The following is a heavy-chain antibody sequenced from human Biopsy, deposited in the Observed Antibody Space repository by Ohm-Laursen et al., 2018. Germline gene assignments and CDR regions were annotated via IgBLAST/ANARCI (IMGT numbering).Heavy chain of an antibody. J-gene: IGHJ1*01. CDR3: AKGQDLRGGAEYFQH. V-gene: IGHV1-2*02. Sequence: ASVKVSCTASGYTFTGQYLPWVRQVPGQGLEWMGWINPHSGTTKFAQDFQGRVTMTRDTSITTAYMELRRLRSDDTAVYYCAKGQDLRGGAEYFQHWGQGALVTVSS. CDR1: GYTFTGQY. CDR2: INPHSGTT. D-gene: IGHD2-15*01.